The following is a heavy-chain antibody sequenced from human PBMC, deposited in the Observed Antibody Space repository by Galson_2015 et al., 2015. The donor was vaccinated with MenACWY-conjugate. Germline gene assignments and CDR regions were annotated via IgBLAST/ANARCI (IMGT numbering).Heavy chain of an antibody. Sequence: SVKVSCKASGYTFTGFYLHWVRQAPGQGLGWMGRLTPHSGGTDYAQKFQGRATMSRDMSINTAYMELSSLRFDDAAIYYCARGYAGGHIDVLGEGTTVAVSS. CDR2: LTPHSGGT. V-gene: IGHV1-2*06. J-gene: IGHJ6*03. D-gene: IGHD2-2*01. CDR1: GYTFTGFY. CDR3: ARGYAGGHIDV.